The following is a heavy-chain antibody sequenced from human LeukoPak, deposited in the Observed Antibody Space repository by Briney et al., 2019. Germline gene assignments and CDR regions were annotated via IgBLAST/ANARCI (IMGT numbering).Heavy chain of an antibody. CDR2: ISGSGGST. V-gene: IGHV3-23*01. Sequence: GGSLRLSCAASGFTFSSYAMSWVRQAPGKGLEWVSAISGSGGSTYYADSVKGRFTISRDNSKNTLYLQMNSLRAEDTAVYYCAXTPYYYDSSGQTNWFDXXGQGXXVTV. D-gene: IGHD3-22*01. J-gene: IGHJ5*02. CDR1: GFTFSSYA. CDR3: AXTPYYYDSSGQTNWFDX.